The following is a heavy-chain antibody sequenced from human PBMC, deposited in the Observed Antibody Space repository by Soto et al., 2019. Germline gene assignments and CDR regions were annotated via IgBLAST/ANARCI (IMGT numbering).Heavy chain of an antibody. J-gene: IGHJ4*02. Sequence: GESLKISCKGSGYSFPSYWIAWVRQMPGKGLEWMGIIYPRDSDTRYSPSFQGQVTISTDKSISTAYLQWSSLKASDTAMYYCARSISSWREFYYWGQGTLVTVS. D-gene: IGHD6-13*01. CDR1: GYSFPSYW. CDR2: IYPRDSDT. CDR3: ARSISSWREFYY. V-gene: IGHV5-51*01.